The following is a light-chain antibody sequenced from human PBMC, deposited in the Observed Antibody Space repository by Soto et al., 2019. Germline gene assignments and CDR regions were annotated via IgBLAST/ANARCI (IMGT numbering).Light chain of an antibody. CDR1: QGIGDT. CDR2: DAS. CDR3: QHYNTWPLT. V-gene: IGKV3-15*01. Sequence: EIVRTQSPATLSLSAGEGATLTCRASQGIGDTLAWYKQKPGQTPRLLIYDASIRATGVPARFSGSRSGAEFTLTISSLKSEDFEVYYCQHYNTWPLTFGGGTKVDIK. J-gene: IGKJ4*01.